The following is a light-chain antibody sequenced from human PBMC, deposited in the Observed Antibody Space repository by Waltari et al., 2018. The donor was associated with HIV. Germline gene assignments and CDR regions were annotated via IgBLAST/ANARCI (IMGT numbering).Light chain of an antibody. J-gene: IGKJ2*01. Sequence: IVLTQSPGTLSLSPGERLTLSCRASHSVSTSLAWYQQKFGQTPRLLIYGASRRATGIPGRFNGTGSGTDFSLTISRLEPEDFAIYYCQQYGSPPRTFGQGTKLDI. CDR3: QQYGSPPRT. CDR2: GAS. CDR1: HSVSTS. V-gene: IGKV3-20*01.